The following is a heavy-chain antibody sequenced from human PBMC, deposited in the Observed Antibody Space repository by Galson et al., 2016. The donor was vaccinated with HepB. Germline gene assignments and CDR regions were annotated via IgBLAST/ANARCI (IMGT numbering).Heavy chain of an antibody. V-gene: IGHV4-39*07. D-gene: IGHD5-12*01. CDR3: ARERMVPSGHGDLDV. Sequence: EPLSLTCTVSGGSVSNPYCFWGWVRQPPGKGLEWIGLIYYSGDTHYSPSLESRVTMSVDTSKNQFSLKLTSVTAADTAVYFCARERMVPSGHGDLDVWGRGTRSSSPQ. CDR2: IYYSGDT. CDR1: GGSVSNPYCF. J-gene: IGHJ6*04.